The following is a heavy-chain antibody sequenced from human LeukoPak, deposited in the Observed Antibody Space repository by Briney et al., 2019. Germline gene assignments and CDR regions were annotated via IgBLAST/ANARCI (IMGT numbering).Heavy chain of an antibody. J-gene: IGHJ3*02. CDR2: IYHSGDT. D-gene: IGHD5-18*01. Sequence: SETLSLTCIVSGGSISNDYWSWIRQPPGKGLEWIGYIYHSGDTKYNPSLNSRVTMSADTSKKQFSLNLSSVTAADTAVYYCARGFFARGNNGYAFDIWGQGTQVTVSS. V-gene: IGHV4-59*01. CDR3: ARGFFARGNNGYAFDI. CDR1: GGSISNDY.